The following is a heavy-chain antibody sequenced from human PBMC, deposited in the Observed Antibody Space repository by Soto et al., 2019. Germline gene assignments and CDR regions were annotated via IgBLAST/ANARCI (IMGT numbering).Heavy chain of an antibody. CDR1: GFTFNSYA. D-gene: IGHD1-7*01. V-gene: IGHV3-23*01. CDR2: ISGGGSST. CDR3: AKYIVAGTGPTQGDY. J-gene: IGHJ4*02. Sequence: SGGSLRLSCAASGFTFNSYAMSWVRQAPGKGLEWVSGISGGGSSTYYADSVKGRFTTSRDNSKNTLYLQMNSLRAEDTAVYFCAKYIVAGTGPTQGDYWGQGTLVTVSS.